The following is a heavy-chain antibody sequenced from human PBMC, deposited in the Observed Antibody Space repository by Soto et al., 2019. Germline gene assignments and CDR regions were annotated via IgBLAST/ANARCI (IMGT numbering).Heavy chain of an antibody. Sequence: QVQLVQSGAEVKKPGSSVKVSCKASGGTFSSYAISCVRQAPGQGLEWMGGIIPIFGTANYAQKFQGRVTIAADESTSTAYMELSRLRSEDTAVYYCARMYYYDSSGYYYLDYWGQGTLVTVSS. CDR2: IIPIFGTA. V-gene: IGHV1-69*01. J-gene: IGHJ4*02. CDR1: GGTFSSYA. D-gene: IGHD3-22*01. CDR3: ARMYYYDSSGYYYLDY.